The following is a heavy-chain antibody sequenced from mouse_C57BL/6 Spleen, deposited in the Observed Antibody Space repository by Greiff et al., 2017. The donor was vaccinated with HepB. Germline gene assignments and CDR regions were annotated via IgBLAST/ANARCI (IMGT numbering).Heavy chain of an antibody. D-gene: IGHD2-2*01. J-gene: IGHJ2*01. CDR1: GFNIKDYY. CDR3: TTDMVTTLYFDY. Sequence: VQLQQSGAELVRPGASVKLSCTASGFNIKDYYMHWVKQRPEQGLEWIGRIDPEDGDTEYAPKFQGKATMTADTSSNTAYLQLSSLTSEDTAVYYCTTDMVTTLYFDYWGQGTTLTVSS. CDR2: IDPEDGDT. V-gene: IGHV14-1*01.